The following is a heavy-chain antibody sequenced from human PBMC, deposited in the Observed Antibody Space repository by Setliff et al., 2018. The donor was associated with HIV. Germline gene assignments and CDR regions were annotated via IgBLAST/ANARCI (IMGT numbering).Heavy chain of an antibody. Sequence: PGESLKISCVASGFTFSDYGMHWVRQAPGKGLEWVAFIYYDANNQYYADSVKGRFTISRDNSKNTLYLQINSLRLEDTAVYYCTKDPTPTQLWLFSGYYSDYWGQGTLVTVSS. CDR2: IYYDANNQ. CDR3: TKDPTPTQLWLFSGYYSDY. CDR1: GFTFSDYG. D-gene: IGHD5-18*01. J-gene: IGHJ4*02. V-gene: IGHV3-30*02.